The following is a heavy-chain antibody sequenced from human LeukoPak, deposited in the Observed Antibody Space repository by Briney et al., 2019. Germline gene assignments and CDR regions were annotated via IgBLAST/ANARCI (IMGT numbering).Heavy chain of an antibody. J-gene: IGHJ6*02. V-gene: IGHV3-30-3*01. D-gene: IGHD6-13*01. CDR3: ARVVGYSSSWRLSYYYYGMDV. CDR1: GFTFSSYA. CDR2: ISYDGSNK. Sequence: GGSLRLSCAASGFTFSSYAMHWVRQAPGKGLEWVAVISYDGSNKYYADSVKGRFTISRDNSKNTLYLQMNSLRAEDTAVYYCARVVGYSSSWRLSYYYYGMDVWGQGTTVTVSS.